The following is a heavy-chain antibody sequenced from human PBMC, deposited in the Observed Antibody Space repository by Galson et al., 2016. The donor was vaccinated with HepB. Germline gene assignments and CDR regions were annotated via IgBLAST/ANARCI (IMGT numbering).Heavy chain of an antibody. CDR2: IATYNGDT. V-gene: IGHV1-18*04. CDR1: GYTFTSYG. J-gene: IGHJ5*02. D-gene: IGHD2-2*01. Sequence: SVKVSCKASGYTFTSYGISWVRQAPGQGLEWMGWIATYNGDTNYAQKFQGRLTMTTDTSTTTAYMELRSLRFDDTAVYYCARDRIKVVPPDIDWFDPWGQGTLVTVSS. CDR3: ARDRIKVVPPDIDWFDP.